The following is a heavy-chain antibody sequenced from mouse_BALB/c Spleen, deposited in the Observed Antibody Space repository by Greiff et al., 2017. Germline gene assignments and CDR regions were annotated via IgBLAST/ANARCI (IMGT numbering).Heavy chain of an antibody. CDR1: GYSITSDYA. CDR2: ISYSGST. V-gene: IGHV3-2*02. D-gene: IGHD1-2*01. Sequence: DVQLQESGPGLVKPSQSLSLTCTVTGYSITSDYAWNWIRQFPGNKLEWMGYISYSGSTSYNPSLKSRISITRDTSKNQFFLQLNSVTTEDTATYYCAVLRPPHYYAMDYWGQGTSVTVSS. J-gene: IGHJ4*01. CDR3: AVLRPPHYYAMDY.